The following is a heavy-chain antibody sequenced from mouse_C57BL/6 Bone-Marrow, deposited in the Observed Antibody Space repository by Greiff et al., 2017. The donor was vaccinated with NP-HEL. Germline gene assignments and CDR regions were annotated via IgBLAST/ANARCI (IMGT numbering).Heavy chain of an antibody. CDR3: ARRYYYGSSYVWFAY. V-gene: IGHV3-1*01. J-gene: IGHJ3*01. CDR1: GYSITSGYD. D-gene: IGHD1-1*01. CDR2: ISYSGST. Sequence: EVKVEESGPGMVKPSQSLSLTCTVTGYSITSGYDWHWIRHFPGNKLEWMGYISYSGSTNYNPSLKSRISITHDTSKNHFFLKLNSVTTEDTATYYCARRYYYGSSYVWFAYWGQGTLVTVSA.